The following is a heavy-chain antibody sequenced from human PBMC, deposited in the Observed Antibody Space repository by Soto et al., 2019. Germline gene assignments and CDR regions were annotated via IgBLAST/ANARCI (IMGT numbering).Heavy chain of an antibody. D-gene: IGHD6-13*01. CDR2: IIPIFGTA. Sequence: QVQLVQSGAEVKKPGSSVKVSCKASGGTFSSYAISWVRQAPGQGLEWMGVIIPIFGTANYAQKFQGRVTITADESTRTAYMKLSSLRSEDTAVYYCARVDPGGIAADSIPNWYFDLWGRGTLVTVSS. CDR1: GGTFSSYA. J-gene: IGHJ2*01. V-gene: IGHV1-69*01. CDR3: ARVDPGGIAADSIPNWYFDL.